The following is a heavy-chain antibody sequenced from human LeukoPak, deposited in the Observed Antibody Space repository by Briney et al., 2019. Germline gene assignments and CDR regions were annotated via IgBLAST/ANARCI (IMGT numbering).Heavy chain of an antibody. J-gene: IGHJ3*02. CDR2: INHRGST. V-gene: IGHV4-34*01. CDR3: ARGFCSGGSCYGAFDI. D-gene: IGHD2-15*01. CDR1: GASFSGYY. Sequence: SETLSLTCAVYGASFSGYYWSWIRQPPGKGLEWIGEINHRGSTNSNPSLKSRVTIPVDTSKKQFSLKQSSVTAADTAVYYCARGFCSGGSCYGAFDIWGQGTMVTVSS.